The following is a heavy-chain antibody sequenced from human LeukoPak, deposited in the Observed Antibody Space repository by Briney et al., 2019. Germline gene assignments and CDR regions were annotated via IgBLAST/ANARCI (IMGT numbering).Heavy chain of an antibody. V-gene: IGHV3-7*03. CDR3: VKDRGYSTFDY. D-gene: IGHD4-23*01. J-gene: IGHJ4*02. CDR2: MNQDGSER. CDR1: GFLFSNSW. Sequence: GGSLRLSCEASGFLFSNSWMSWVRQAPGKGLEWVANMNQDGSERNYVDSVKGRLTISRDNTKGSLYLQMNGLRAEDTAVYFCVKDRGYSTFDYWGQGTLVTVSS.